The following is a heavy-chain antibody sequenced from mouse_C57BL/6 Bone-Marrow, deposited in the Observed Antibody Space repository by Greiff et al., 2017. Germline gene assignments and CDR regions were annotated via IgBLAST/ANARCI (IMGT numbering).Heavy chain of an antibody. CDR2: INYDGSST. V-gene: IGHV5-16*02. Sequence: EVKVVESEGGLVQPGSSMKLSCTASGFTFSDYYMAWVRQVPEKGLEWVANINYDGSSTYYLDSLKSRFIISRDNAKNILYLQMSSLKSEDTAMYYCARGRGDYYAMDYWGQGTSVTVSS. CDR1: GFTFSDYY. CDR3: ARGRGDYYAMDY. J-gene: IGHJ4*01.